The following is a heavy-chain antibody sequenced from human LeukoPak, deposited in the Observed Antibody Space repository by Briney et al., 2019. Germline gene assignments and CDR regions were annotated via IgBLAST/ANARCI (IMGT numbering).Heavy chain of an antibody. Sequence: GGSLRLSCAASGFTFSSYAMSWVRQAPGKGLEWVSAVSGGGSSTYYADSVKGRFTISRDNSKNTLYFHMSSLRAEDSAMYYCVKGSGGYRPYYFDYWGQGTLVTVSS. D-gene: IGHD3-22*01. J-gene: IGHJ4*02. CDR3: VKGSGGYRPYYFDY. CDR1: GFTFSSYA. CDR2: VSGGGSST. V-gene: IGHV3-23*01.